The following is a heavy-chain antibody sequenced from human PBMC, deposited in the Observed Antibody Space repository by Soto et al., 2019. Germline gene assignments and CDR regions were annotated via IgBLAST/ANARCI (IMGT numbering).Heavy chain of an antibody. V-gene: IGHV5-51*01. CDR1: GYSFTSYW. J-gene: IGHJ3*02. CDR2: IYPGDSDT. Sequence: PGESLKISCKGSGYSFTSYWIGWVRQMPGKGLEWMGIIYPGDSDTRYSPSFQGQVTISADKSISTAYLQWSSLKASDTAMYYCARRGYYYDSSGYPRAFDIWGQGTIVTVSS. CDR3: ARRGYYYDSSGYPRAFDI. D-gene: IGHD3-22*01.